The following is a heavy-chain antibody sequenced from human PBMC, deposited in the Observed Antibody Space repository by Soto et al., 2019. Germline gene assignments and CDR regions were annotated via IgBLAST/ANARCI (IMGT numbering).Heavy chain of an antibody. Sequence: QVKLVESGGGVVQPGTSLRLSCTASGFDFSNSGIQWVRQTPGKGLELVALISFDGDKYYVDSVKGRFTISRDNPTNTVYLQMNRLRPEDTGVYYCARDYARGWCQFWGQGTLVTVSS. J-gene: IGHJ4*02. V-gene: IGHV3-30*03. CDR2: ISFDGDK. CDR1: GFDFSNSG. CDR3: ARDYARGWCQF. D-gene: IGHD2-8*02.